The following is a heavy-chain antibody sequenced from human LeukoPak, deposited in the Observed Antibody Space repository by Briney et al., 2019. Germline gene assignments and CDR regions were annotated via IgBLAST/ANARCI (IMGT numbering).Heavy chain of an antibody. CDR3: ARGTGPMDV. V-gene: IGHV4-31*03. D-gene: IGHD1-1*01. J-gene: IGHJ6*02. Sequence: PSETLSLTCTVSGGSITSGGFCWSWIRQHPGKGLEWIGHIYYSGNTYYNPSLKSRVLMSVDTSKNQFSLKLSSVTAADTAVYYCARGTGPMDVWGQGTTVTVSS. CDR1: GGSITSGGFC. CDR2: IYYSGNT.